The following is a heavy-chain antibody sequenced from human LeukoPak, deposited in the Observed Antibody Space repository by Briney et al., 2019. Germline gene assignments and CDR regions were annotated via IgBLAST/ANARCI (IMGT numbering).Heavy chain of an antibody. V-gene: IGHV4-39*01. CDR3: SESTSNNWFDS. CDR2: IYYSGST. J-gene: IGHJ5*01. CDR1: GRSISSSSYY. Sequence: SETLSLTCTVSGRSISSSSYYCGWIREPPGKGLEWLGSIYYSGSTYYNTSLKSRGTISVDTSKNKFSLRLSYLIAADTAVYYCSESTSNNWFDSWGQGTLVTVSS.